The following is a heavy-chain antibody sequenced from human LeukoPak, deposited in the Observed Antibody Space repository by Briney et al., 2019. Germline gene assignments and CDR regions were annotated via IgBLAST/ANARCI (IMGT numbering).Heavy chain of an antibody. V-gene: IGHV4-59*01. Sequence: SETLSLTCTVSGGSISSYYWSWIRQPPGKGLEWIGYIYYSGSTNYNPSLKSRVTISVDTSKNQFSLELSSVTAADTAVYYCARIGGSYFDYWGQGTLVTVSS. CDR2: IYYSGST. CDR1: GGSISSYY. J-gene: IGHJ4*02. D-gene: IGHD1-26*01. CDR3: ARIGGSYFDY.